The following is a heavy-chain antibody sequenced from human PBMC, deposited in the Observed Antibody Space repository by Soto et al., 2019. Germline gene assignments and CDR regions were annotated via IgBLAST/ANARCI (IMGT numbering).Heavy chain of an antibody. CDR2: ISYDGSNK. Sequence: GGSLRLSCAASGFTFSSYGMHWVRQAPGKGLEWVAVISYDGSNKYYADSVKGRFTISRDNSKNTLYLQMNSLRAEDTAVYYCAKKPRLRPGIAAAGTPVLVEYWGQGTLVTVSS. CDR1: GFTFSSYG. CDR3: AKKPRLRPGIAAAGTPVLVEY. J-gene: IGHJ4*02. V-gene: IGHV3-30*18. D-gene: IGHD6-13*01.